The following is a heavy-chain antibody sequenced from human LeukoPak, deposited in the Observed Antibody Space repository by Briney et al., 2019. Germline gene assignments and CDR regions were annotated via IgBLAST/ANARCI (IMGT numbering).Heavy chain of an antibody. CDR1: GFTFSSYS. J-gene: IGHJ4*02. D-gene: IGHD4-17*01. CDR2: ISSSSSSYI. Sequence: GGSLRLSCAASGFTFSSYSMNWVRQAPGKGLEWVSSISSSSSSYIYYADSVKGRFTISRDNAKNSLYLQMNSLRAEDTAVYYCARAHTTVITHFDYWGQGTLVTVSS. CDR3: ARAHTTVITHFDY. V-gene: IGHV3-21*01.